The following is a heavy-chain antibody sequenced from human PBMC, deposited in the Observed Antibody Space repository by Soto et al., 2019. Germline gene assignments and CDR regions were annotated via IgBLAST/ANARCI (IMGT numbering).Heavy chain of an antibody. CDR1: GFNFSNYW. CDR3: ARGTTTRGNYYYGKDV. D-gene: IGHD4-4*01. CDR2: MNSAGNSI. J-gene: IGHJ6*02. Sequence: EVQLVESGGGLVQPGGSLRLSCAASGFNFSNYWMHWVRQAPGKGLVWVSRMNSAGNSINYADSVKGRFTISRDNAKNTLYLQMHSLRVEDTAVYFCARGTTTRGNYYYGKDVWGQGTAVTVSS. V-gene: IGHV3-74*01.